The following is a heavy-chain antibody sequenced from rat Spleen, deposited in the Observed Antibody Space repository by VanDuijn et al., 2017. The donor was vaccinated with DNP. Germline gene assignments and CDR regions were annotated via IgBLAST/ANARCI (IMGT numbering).Heavy chain of an antibody. CDR1: GFTFSDYN. CDR2: ISYDGLST. CDR3: ARRTEGALAY. J-gene: IGHJ3*01. V-gene: IGHV5-7*01. Sequence: EVKLVESGGGLVQPGRSLKLSCAASGFTFSDYNMVWVRQAPKKGLEWVATISYDGLSTNYRDSVKGRFTISRDNAKSTLYLQMDSLRSEDTATYYCARRTEGALAYWGQGTLVTVSS. D-gene: IGHD1-11*01.